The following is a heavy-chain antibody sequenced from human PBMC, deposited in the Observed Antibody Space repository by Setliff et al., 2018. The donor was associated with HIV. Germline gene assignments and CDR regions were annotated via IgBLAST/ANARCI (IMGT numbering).Heavy chain of an antibody. V-gene: IGHV4-59*08. Sequence: PSETLSLTCTVSGASISSYYWSWIRQPPGKGLEWIGFIHYTGNTNYNPSLKSRVTMSTDTSKNQLSLKLNSVNAADTAVYYCARHWNYDTCLDPFDIWGQGTMVTVSS. CDR3: ARHWNYDTCLDPFDI. J-gene: IGHJ3*02. D-gene: IGHD3-22*01. CDR1: GASISSYY. CDR2: IHYTGNT.